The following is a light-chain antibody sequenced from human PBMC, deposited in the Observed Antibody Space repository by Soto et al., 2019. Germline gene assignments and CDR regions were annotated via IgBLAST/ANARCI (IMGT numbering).Light chain of an antibody. CDR1: SSDVGGYNY. J-gene: IGLJ1*01. Sequence: QSALTQPASVSGSPGQSITISCTGTSSDVGGYNYVSWYQQHPGRAPKLIIYDATNRPSGISNRFSGSKSGNTASLTISGLQTEDEADYYCISFTSRHIYVFGTGTK. CDR2: DAT. CDR3: ISFTSRHIYV. V-gene: IGLV2-14*03.